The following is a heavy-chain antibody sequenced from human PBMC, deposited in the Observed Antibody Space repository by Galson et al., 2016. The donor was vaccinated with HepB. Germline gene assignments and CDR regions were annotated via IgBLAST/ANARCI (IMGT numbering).Heavy chain of an antibody. Sequence: SVKVSCKASGYRFPTYGISWVRQAPGQGLEWLGWISANSGNTIYAQKFQDRVTMTRDTSASTVYMDLRSLRSDDTAVYYCARDVQFRFDYWGQGTLGTVSS. CDR2: ISANSGNT. V-gene: IGHV1-18*04. J-gene: IGHJ4*02. CDR1: GYRFPTYG. D-gene: IGHD4-11*01. CDR3: ARDVQFRFDY.